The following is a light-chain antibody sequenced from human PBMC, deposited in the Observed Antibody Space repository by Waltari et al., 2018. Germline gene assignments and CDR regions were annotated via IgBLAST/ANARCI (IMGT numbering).Light chain of an antibody. CDR3: SSFTNSGSWV. CDR1: STDVGSYNY. Sequence: QSALTQPASVSGSPGQSITVSCTGTSTDVGSYNYVCWYQQRPGKAPKLMISDVSSRLSVFYDRFSGSKSGNTAALTISGRQAEDEADYYCSSFTNSGSWVFGGGTKVTVL. J-gene: IGLJ3*02. CDR2: DVS. V-gene: IGLV2-14*01.